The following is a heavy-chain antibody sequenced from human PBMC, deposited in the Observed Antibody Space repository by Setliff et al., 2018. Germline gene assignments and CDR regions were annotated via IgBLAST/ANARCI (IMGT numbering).Heavy chain of an antibody. V-gene: IGHV4-59*12. D-gene: IGHD5-12*01. CDR1: GDSISGYY. J-gene: IGHJ2*01. CDR2: IYYSGST. CDR3: ARNPDFLQYSFDL. Sequence: SETLSLTCTVSGDSISGYYWSWIRQPPGKGLEWIGYIYYSGSTTYNPSLKSRVIISLDTSENRFSLELSSMTAADTALYYCARNPDFLQYSFDLWGRGTLVTVSS.